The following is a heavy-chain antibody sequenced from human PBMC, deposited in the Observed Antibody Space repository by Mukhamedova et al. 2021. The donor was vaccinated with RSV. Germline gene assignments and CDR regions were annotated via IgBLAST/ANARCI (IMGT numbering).Heavy chain of an antibody. CDR3: ARDPGSGWFDP. V-gene: IGHV3-33*01. J-gene: IGHJ5*02. CDR2: IWYDGSNE. D-gene: IGHD3-10*01. Sequence: GKGLEWVAVIWYDGSNENYVDSVKGRFTISRDNAKNTLYLQMNSLRAEDTAVYYCARDPGSGWFDPWGQGTLVTVPS.